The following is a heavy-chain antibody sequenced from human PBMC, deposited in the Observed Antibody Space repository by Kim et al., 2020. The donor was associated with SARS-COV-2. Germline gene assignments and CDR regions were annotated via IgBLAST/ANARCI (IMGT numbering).Heavy chain of an antibody. CDR2: IGPYNGNR. V-gene: IGHV1-18*01. J-gene: IGHJ5*02. CDR3: ARVVRGVISGWFDP. Sequence: ASVKVSCKASGYTFITYGISWVRQAPGQRLEWMGWIGPYNGNRNYAQKFQGRVTTTTDTSTSTAYMELRSLRSDDTAVYYCARVVRGVISGWFDPWGQGTLVTVSS. CDR1: GYTFITYG. D-gene: IGHD3-10*01.